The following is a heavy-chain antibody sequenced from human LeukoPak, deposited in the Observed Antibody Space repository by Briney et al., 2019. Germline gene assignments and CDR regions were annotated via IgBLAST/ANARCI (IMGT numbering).Heavy chain of an antibody. J-gene: IGHJ2*01. CDR3: ARRPDSSGYIWYFDL. CDR2: IYYSGST. CDR1: GGSISSYY. Sequence: PSETLSLTCTVSGGSISSYYWSWIRQPPGKGLEWIGYIYYSGSTNYNPSLKSRVTISVDTSKNQFSLKLSSVTAADTAVYYCARRPDSSGYIWYFDLWGRGTLVTVSS. V-gene: IGHV4-59*08. D-gene: IGHD3-22*01.